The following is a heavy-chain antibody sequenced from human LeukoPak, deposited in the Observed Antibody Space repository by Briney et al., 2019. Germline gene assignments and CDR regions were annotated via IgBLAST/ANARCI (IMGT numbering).Heavy chain of an antibody. J-gene: IGHJ4*02. Sequence: PGGSLRLSCAASGFTFSSYWMSWVRQAPGKGLGWVANIKQDGSEKHYVDSVKGRLTISRDKGQKSMFPHRKNLRVEGTGVYYCARGSEYTSSTNYYFDYWGQGTLVTVSS. CDR3: ARGSEYTSSTNYYFDY. CDR1: GFTFSSYW. V-gene: IGHV3-7*01. D-gene: IGHD6-6*01. CDR2: IKQDGSEK.